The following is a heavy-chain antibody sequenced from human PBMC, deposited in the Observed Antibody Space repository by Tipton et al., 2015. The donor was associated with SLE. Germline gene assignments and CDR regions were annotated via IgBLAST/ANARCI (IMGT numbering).Heavy chain of an antibody. D-gene: IGHD4/OR15-4a*01. CDR1: GGSITSSSYY. CDR2: IYYSGST. CDR3: ARSRRGTMVRLYYYYMDV. J-gene: IGHJ6*03. V-gene: IGHV4-39*01. Sequence: TLSLTCTVSGGSITSSSYYWGWIRQPPGKGLEWIGSIYYSGSTYYNPSLKSRVTISVDTSKNQFSLKLSSVTPEDTAVYYCARSRRGTMVRLYYYYMDVWGKGTTVTVSS.